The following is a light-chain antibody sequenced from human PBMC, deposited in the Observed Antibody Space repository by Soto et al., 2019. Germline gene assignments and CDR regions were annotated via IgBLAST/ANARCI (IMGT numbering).Light chain of an antibody. CDR2: SNN. CDR1: SSNIGSNT. CDR3: VAWDDSLNGQL. V-gene: IGLV1-44*01. J-gene: IGLJ3*02. Sequence: QSVLTQPPSASGTPGQRVTISCSGSSSNIGSNTVNWYQHLPGTAPKLLIYSNNQRPSGVPDRFSGSKSGTSASLAVSGLQSEDEADYYCVAWDDSLNGQLFGGGTKVTVL.